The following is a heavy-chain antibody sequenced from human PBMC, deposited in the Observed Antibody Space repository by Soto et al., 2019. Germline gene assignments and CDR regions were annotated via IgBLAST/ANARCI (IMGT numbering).Heavy chain of an antibody. V-gene: IGHV4-31*03. CDR1: GGSISSGGYY. D-gene: IGHD1-7*01. Sequence: QVQLQESGPGLVKPSQTLSLTCTVSGGSISSGGYYWSWIRQHPGKGLEWIGYIYYSGSTYYNPAVKSRVTKSVDTSKNQFALKLSSVTAADTCVYYCARWDVLELHGFFDYWGQGTLVTVSS. CDR3: ARWDVLELHGFFDY. CDR2: IYYSGST. J-gene: IGHJ4*02.